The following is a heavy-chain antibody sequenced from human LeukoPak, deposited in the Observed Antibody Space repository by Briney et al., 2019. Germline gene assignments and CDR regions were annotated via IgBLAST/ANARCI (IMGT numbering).Heavy chain of an antibody. D-gene: IGHD6-13*01. V-gene: IGHV5-51*01. CDR1: GYNFPIYW. Sequence: GESLKISCQGSGYNFPIYWIGWVRQMPGKGLEWMGIIYPGDSDTRYSPSFQGQVTISADKSISTAYLQWSSLKASDTAMYYCARNRRSIAAAGKAFDIWGQGTMVTVSS. CDR2: IYPGDSDT. J-gene: IGHJ3*02. CDR3: ARNRRSIAAAGKAFDI.